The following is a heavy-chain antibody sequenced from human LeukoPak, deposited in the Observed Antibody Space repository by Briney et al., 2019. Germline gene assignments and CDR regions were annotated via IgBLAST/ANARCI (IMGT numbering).Heavy chain of an antibody. Sequence: TSETLSLTCTVSGGSISSGSYYWSWIRQPAGKGLEWIGRIYASGSTNYNPSLKSRVTISVDTSKNQFSLKLSSVTAADTAVYYCARYQGYSYGYSLNGHLDHWGQGTLVTVSS. J-gene: IGHJ4*02. CDR1: GGSISSGSYY. CDR2: IYASGST. CDR3: ARYQGYSYGYSLNGHLDH. D-gene: IGHD5-18*01. V-gene: IGHV4-61*02.